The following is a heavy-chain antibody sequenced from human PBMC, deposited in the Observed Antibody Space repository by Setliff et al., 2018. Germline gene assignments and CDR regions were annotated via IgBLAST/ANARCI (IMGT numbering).Heavy chain of an antibody. Sequence: PGESLTISCATSGYNFNSHWIAWVRQVPGGGLEWMGLIFPADSETRYSPSFQGQFTMSVDTSTNTAYLQWNSLKASDTALYFCARLPSTGSAFFQHWGQGTLVTVSS. CDR1: GYNFNSHW. J-gene: IGHJ1*01. V-gene: IGHV5-51*01. CDR3: ARLPSTGSAFFQH. D-gene: IGHD1-1*01. CDR2: IFPADSET.